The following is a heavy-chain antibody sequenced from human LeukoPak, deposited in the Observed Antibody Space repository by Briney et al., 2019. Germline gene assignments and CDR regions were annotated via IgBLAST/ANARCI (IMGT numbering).Heavy chain of an antibody. CDR2: ISSSSSTI. CDR1: GFTFSSYS. J-gene: IGHJ4*02. V-gene: IGHV3-48*04. D-gene: IGHD2-15*01. Sequence: GGSLRLSCAASGFTFSSYSMNWVRQAPGKGLEWVSYISSSSSTIYYADSVKGRFTISRDNAKNSLYLQMNSLRAEDTAVYYCARDGVLVALDYWGQGTLVTVSS. CDR3: ARDGVLVALDY.